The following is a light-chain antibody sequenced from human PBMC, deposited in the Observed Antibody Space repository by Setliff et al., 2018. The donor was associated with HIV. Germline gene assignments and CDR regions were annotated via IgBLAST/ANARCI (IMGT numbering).Light chain of an antibody. CDR1: ISDVGSYNL. CDR3: CSYVSSNPHYV. V-gene: IGLV2-23*02. J-gene: IGLJ1*01. CDR2: DVS. Sequence: QSALAQPASVSGSPGQSITISCTGTISDVGSYNLVSWYQQHLGKAPKLMIYDVSKRPSGVSNRFSGSKSGNTASLTISGLQAEDEADYFCCSYVSSNPHYVFGTGTKVTVL.